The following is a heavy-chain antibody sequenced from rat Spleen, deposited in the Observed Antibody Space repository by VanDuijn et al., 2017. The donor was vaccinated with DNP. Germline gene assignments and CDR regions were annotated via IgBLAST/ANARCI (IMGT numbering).Heavy chain of an antibody. V-gene: IGHV5-22*01. CDR1: GFTLSDYY. J-gene: IGHJ2*01. CDR2: LSYDGGGT. CDR3: ARHVLPLRVWDY. D-gene: IGHD1-4*01. Sequence: EVQLVESGGGLVQPGRSLKLSCTASGFTLSDYYMAWVRQAPAKGLEWVAYLSYDGGGTYNGDSVKGRFTISRDNAKSTLYLQMNSLRSEDMATYYCARHVLPLRVWDYWGQGVMVTVSS.